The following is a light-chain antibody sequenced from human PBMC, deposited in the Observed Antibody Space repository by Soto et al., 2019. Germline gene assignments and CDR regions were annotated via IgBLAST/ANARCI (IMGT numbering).Light chain of an antibody. J-gene: IGLJ1*01. V-gene: IGLV1-40*01. Sequence: QSVLTQPPSVSGAPGQRVTISFTGSSSNIGAGYDVHWYQQLPGTAPKLLIYGNSNRPSGVPDRFPGSKSGTSASLAITGLQAEDEADYYCQSYDSSLSGYVVGTGTKLTVL. CDR2: GNS. CDR3: QSYDSSLSGYV. CDR1: SSNIGAGYD.